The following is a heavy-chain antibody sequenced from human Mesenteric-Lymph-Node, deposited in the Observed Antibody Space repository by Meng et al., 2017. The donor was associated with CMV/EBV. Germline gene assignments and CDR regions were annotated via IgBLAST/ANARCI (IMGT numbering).Heavy chain of an antibody. D-gene: IGHD3-9*01. J-gene: IGHJ4*02. Sequence: VQLHPVGAGLLKPSGTLSVTCAVYGGSFSGYYWNWIRQSPEKGLEWIGEINHSGSTTYNPSFTSRIIISVDTSTNQISLNMSSVTAADTAVYYCARGSSYDILTGYFDYWGQGALVTVSS. CDR2: INHSGST. CDR1: GGSFSGYY. V-gene: IGHV4-34*01. CDR3: ARGSSYDILTGYFDY.